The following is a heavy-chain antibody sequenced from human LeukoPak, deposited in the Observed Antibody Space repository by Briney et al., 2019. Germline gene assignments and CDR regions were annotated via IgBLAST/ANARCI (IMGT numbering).Heavy chain of an antibody. J-gene: IGHJ4*02. CDR3: ARGSRVTMVRGVITPDDY. Sequence: ASVKVSCKASGYTFTSYAMHWVRQAPGQRLEWMGWINAGNGNTKYSQKFQGRVTITRDTSASTAYMELSSLRSEDTAVYYCARGSRVTMVRGVITPDDYWGQGTLVTVPS. CDR2: INAGNGNT. D-gene: IGHD3-10*01. V-gene: IGHV1-3*01. CDR1: GYTFTSYA.